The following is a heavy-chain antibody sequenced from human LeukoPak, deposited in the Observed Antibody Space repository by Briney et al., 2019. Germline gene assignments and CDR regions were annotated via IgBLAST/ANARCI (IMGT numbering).Heavy chain of an antibody. CDR1: GFTFSSYW. D-gene: IGHD1-26*01. Sequence: PGGSLRLSCAASGFTFSSYWMHWVRQAPGKGLVWVSRINSGGGTTNYADSVAGRFTISRDNAKNTLYLQMNSLKAEDTAVYYCARDTWGPEYWGQGTLVTVSS. CDR2: INSGGGTT. CDR3: ARDTWGPEY. V-gene: IGHV3-74*01. J-gene: IGHJ4*02.